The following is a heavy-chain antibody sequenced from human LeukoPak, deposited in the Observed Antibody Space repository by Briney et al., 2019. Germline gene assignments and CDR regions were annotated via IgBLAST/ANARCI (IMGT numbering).Heavy chain of an antibody. CDR2: TYYRSKWSN. CDR3: ARVLSGIFFD. Sequence: SQTLSLTCAISVDSVSSNLVTWNWIRQSPSRGLVWLGRTYYRSKWSNDYAVSVKSRITINPDTCKNQFSLQLNSVTPEDTAVYYCARVLSGIFFDWGQGTLVTVSS. J-gene: IGHJ4*02. V-gene: IGHV6-1*01. CDR1: VDSVSSNLVT. D-gene: IGHD1-26*01.